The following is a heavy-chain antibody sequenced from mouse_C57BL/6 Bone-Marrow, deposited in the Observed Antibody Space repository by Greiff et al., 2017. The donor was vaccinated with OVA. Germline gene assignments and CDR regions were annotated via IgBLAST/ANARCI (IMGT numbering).Heavy chain of an antibody. CDR2: IDPENGDT. Sequence: EVKLMESGAELVRPGASVTLSCTASGFNIKDDYMHWVKQRPEQGLEWIGWIDPENGDTEYASKFQGKATITADTSSNTAYLQLSSLTSEDTAVYYGTTPITTVVDYWGQGTTLTVSS. CDR3: TTPITTVVDY. J-gene: IGHJ2*01. V-gene: IGHV14-4*01. D-gene: IGHD1-1*01. CDR1: GFNIKDDY.